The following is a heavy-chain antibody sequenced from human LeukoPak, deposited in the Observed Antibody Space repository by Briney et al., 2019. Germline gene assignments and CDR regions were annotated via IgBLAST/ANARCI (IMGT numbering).Heavy chain of an antibody. D-gene: IGHD6-13*01. CDR2: INPNSGGT. Sequence: ASVKVSCKASGYTFTGYYMHWVRQAPGQGLEWMGRINPNSGGTNYAQKFQGRVTMTRDTSISTAYMELSRLRSDDTAVYYCARVYSSSWYLAFDIWGQGTMVTVSS. CDR3: ARVYSSSWYLAFDI. V-gene: IGHV1-2*06. J-gene: IGHJ3*02. CDR1: GYTFTGYY.